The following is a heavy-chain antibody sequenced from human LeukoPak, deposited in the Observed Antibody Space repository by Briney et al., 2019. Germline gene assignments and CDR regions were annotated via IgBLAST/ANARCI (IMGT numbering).Heavy chain of an antibody. D-gene: IGHD5-24*01. CDR3: ARAQRWLQPFDY. CDR2: INPSAGST. CDR1: GYTFTSYY. J-gene: IGHJ4*02. Sequence: ASVKVSCKASGYTFTSYYMHWVPQAPGQGLEWMGIINPSAGSTIYAQKFHGRVIITSETSTSTVYMELSSRRSEDTAVYYCARAQRWLQPFDYWGQGTLVTVSS. V-gene: IGHV1-46*01.